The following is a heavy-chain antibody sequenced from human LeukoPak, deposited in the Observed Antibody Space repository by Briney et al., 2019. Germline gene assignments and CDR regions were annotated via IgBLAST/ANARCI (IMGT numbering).Heavy chain of an antibody. V-gene: IGHV1-2*06. CDR1: GYTFTGYY. CDR2: INPNSGGT. Sequence: ASVKVSCKASGYTFTGYYVHWVRQAPGQGLEWMGRINPNSGGTNYAQKFQGRVTMTRDTSISTAYMELSRLRSDDTAVYYCARPLTDRNYYYGMDVWGQGTTVTVSS. J-gene: IGHJ6*02. CDR3: ARPLTDRNYYYGMDV.